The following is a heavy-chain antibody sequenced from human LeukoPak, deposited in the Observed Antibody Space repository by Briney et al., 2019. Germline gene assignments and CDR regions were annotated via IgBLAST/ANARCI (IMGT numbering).Heavy chain of an antibody. CDR1: EFTFSSYA. D-gene: IGHD3-16*01. CDR2: IGGSGVNT. Sequence: GGSLRLSCAASEFTFSSYAMSWVRQAPGKGLEWVSAIGGSGVNTYYADSVKGRFTISRDNSKNTLYLQMNSLRAEDTAVYYCAKDSLKEGGHWFDPWGQGTLATVSS. V-gene: IGHV3-23*01. J-gene: IGHJ5*02. CDR3: AKDSLKEGGHWFDP.